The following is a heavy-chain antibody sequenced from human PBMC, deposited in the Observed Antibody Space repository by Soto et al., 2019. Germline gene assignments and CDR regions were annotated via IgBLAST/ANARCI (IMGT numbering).Heavy chain of an antibody. CDR1: GGSISSSNW. V-gene: IGHV4-4*02. Sequence: QVQLQESGPGLVKPSGTLSLTCAVSGGSISSSNWWRWVRQPPRKGLEWIGEIYHSGSTNYNPSLISPVNITVDKSQNQFSLKLSSVTAADTAVYYFARKDMRSWDTSAYWGQGTLVTVSS. J-gene: IGHJ4*02. CDR2: IYHSGST. D-gene: IGHD2-15*01. CDR3: ARKDMRSWDTSAY.